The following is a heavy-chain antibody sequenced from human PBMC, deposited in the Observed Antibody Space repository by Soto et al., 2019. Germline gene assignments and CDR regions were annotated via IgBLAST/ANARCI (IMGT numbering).Heavy chain of an antibody. CDR2: ISSSSSYI. V-gene: IGHV3-21*01. CDR1: GFTFSSYS. D-gene: IGHD3-22*01. Sequence: EVQLVESGGGLVKPGGSLRLSCAASGFTFSSYSMNWVRQAPGKGLEWVSSISSSSSYIYYADSVKGRFTISRDNAKNSLYLQMNSLRAEDTAVYYCARDNLATYYYDSSGYYSGPGGYWGQGTLVTVSS. J-gene: IGHJ4*02. CDR3: ARDNLATYYYDSSGYYSGPGGY.